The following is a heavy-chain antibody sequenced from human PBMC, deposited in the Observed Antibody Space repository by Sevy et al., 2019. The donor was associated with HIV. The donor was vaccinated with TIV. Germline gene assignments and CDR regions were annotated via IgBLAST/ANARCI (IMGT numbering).Heavy chain of an antibody. CDR2: LSFACGRI. CDR1: GFTFSKYS. Sequence: GGSLRLSCVASGFTFSKYSMSRVRQTPRKGLEWVSTLSFACGRINYADSVKGRFTMSRDDSRNTFYLQMDSLRAEDTAIYYCAREGCSKPHDYWGQGTLVTVSS. CDR3: AREGCSKPHDY. J-gene: IGHJ4*02. D-gene: IGHD2-2*01. V-gene: IGHV3-23*01.